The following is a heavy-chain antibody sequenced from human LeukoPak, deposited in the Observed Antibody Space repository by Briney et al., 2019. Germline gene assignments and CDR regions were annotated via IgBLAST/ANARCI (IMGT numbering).Heavy chain of an antibody. D-gene: IGHD4-17*01. Sequence: GGSLRLSCAASGFTLSSYAMSWVRQAPGKGLEWVSAISVSGNTYHADSVKGRFTISRDNSKNTLYLQMNSLRAEDTAVYYCAKASSGTTVTTEYDYWGQGTLVTVSS. V-gene: IGHV3-23*01. J-gene: IGHJ4*02. CDR1: GFTLSSYA. CDR2: ISVSGNT. CDR3: AKASSGTTVTTEYDY.